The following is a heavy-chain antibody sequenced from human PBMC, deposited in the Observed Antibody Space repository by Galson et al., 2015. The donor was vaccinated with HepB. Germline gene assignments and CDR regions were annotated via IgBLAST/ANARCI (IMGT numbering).Heavy chain of an antibody. V-gene: IGHV1-69*04. J-gene: IGHJ3*02. CDR3: ARMAFRDGYNRIQDAFDI. D-gene: IGHD5-24*01. CDR1: GGTFSSYA. Sequence: SVKVSCKASGGTFSSYAISWVRQAPGQGLEWMGRIIPILGIANYAQKFQGRVTITADKSTSTAYMELSSLRSEDTAVYYCARMAFRDGYNRIQDAFDIWGQGTMVTVSS. CDR2: IIPILGIA.